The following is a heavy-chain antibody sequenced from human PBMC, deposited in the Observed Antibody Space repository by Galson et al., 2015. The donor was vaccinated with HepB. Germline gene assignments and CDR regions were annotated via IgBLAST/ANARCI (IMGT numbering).Heavy chain of an antibody. J-gene: IGHJ4*02. Sequence: SLRLSCAASGFTFRSYAMSWVRQAPGEGLEWVSSISGSGGTTVYADSVTGRFTISRDNSKNTLYLQMSSLRAEDTAVYYCAKFSSGTYYYFDYWGQGTLLIVSS. D-gene: IGHD3-3*01. CDR3: AKFSSGTYYYFDY. CDR2: ISGSGGTT. V-gene: IGHV3-23*01. CDR1: GFTFRSYA.